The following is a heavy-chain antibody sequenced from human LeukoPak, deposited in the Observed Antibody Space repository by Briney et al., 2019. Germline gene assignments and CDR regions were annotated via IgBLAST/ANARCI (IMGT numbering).Heavy chain of an antibody. J-gene: IGHJ6*03. CDR2: INPNSGGT. CDR3: ARWDSGLVGYYYYMDV. CDR1: GYTFTGYY. Sequence: ASVKVSCKASGYTFTGYYMHWVRQAPEQGLEWMGWINPNSGGTNYAQKFQGRVTMTRDTSISTAYMELSRLRSDDTAVYYCARWDSGLVGYYYYMDVWGKGATVTISS. V-gene: IGHV1-2*02. D-gene: IGHD1-26*01.